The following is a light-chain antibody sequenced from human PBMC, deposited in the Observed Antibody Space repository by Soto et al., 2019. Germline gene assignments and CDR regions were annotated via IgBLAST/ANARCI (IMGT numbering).Light chain of an antibody. V-gene: IGKV3-20*01. J-gene: IGKJ1*01. CDR1: QSVSSSY. CDR3: QQYGSSPT. CDR2: GAS. Sequence: EIVLTQSPGTLSLSPGERATLSCRASQSVSSSYLAWYQQKPGQAPWLLIYGASSMATGIPDRFSGSGSGTDFTLTISRLEPEDFAVYYCQQYGSSPTFGQGTKVEIK.